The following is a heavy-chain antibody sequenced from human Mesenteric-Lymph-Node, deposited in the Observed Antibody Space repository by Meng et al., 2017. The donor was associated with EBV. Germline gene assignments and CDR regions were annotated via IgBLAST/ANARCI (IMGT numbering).Heavy chain of an antibody. CDR3: ARGRRGVQYFDF. D-gene: IGHD1-1*01. J-gene: IGHJ4*02. CDR2: IHYSGST. Sequence: QVQLQAPAPGLVKPSATLSLTCTVSGGSVTRGSYYWNWIRQPPGKRLEWIGYIHYSGSTNYNPSLKSQITISVDTSKNQLSLRVSHVTAADTAVYYCARGRRGVQYFDFWGQGALVTVSS. V-gene: IGHV4-61*01. CDR1: GGSVTRGSYY.